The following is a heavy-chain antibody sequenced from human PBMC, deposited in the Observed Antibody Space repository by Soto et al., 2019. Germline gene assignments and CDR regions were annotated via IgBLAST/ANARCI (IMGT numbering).Heavy chain of an antibody. CDR3: RRSSRYSTDV. J-gene: IGHJ6*02. CDR2: IYSTGNT. Sequence: QLQLQESGPGLVKPSETLSLTCTVSGHSIRSSSYWGWIRQPPGKGLEWIGSIYSTGNTYYNPSLNSQVTISVDTSKNQFSLNVSSVTAADTAVYYCRRSSRYSTDVWGQGTTVTVSS. D-gene: IGHD6-13*01. CDR1: GHSIRSSSY. V-gene: IGHV4-39*01.